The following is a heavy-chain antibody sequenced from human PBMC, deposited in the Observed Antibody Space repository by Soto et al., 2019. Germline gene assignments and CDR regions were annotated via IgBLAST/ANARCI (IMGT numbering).Heavy chain of an antibody. Sequence: SETLSLTCTVSGGSISSYHWSWIRQSAGKGLEWIGRIYTIGNTHYNPSLKSRVTVSIDTSKNQFFLTVNSVTAADSAVYYCARESGDNWDYEAYWGQGTPVSVSS. D-gene: IGHD1-7*01. CDR3: ARESGDNWDYEAY. J-gene: IGHJ4*02. V-gene: IGHV4-4*07. CDR1: GGSISSYH. CDR2: IYTIGNT.